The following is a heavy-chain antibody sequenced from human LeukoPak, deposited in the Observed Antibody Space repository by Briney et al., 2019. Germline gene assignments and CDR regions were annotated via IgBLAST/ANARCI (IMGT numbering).Heavy chain of an antibody. J-gene: IGHJ4*02. D-gene: IGHD6-13*01. CDR2: ISWNSNSI. CDR1: GFSFDDHA. Sequence: PGGSLRLSCAASGFSFDDHAMRWVRQAPGKGLEWVSGISWNSNSIGYAASVKGRFTISRDNAKNSLYLQMNSLTSEDTALYYCAKDKYSSSLSEFDYWGQGTLVTVSS. V-gene: IGHV3-9*01. CDR3: AKDKYSSSLSEFDY.